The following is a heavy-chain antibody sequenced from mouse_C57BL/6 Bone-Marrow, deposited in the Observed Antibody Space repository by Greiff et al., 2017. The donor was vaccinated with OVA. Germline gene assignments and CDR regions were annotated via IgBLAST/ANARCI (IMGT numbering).Heavy chain of an antibody. CDR3: TRGYSNYYAMGC. J-gene: IGHJ4*01. V-gene: IGHV1-15*01. D-gene: IGHD2-5*01. Sequence: VQLQESGAELVRPGASVTLSCKASGYTFTDYEMHWVKQTPVHGLEWIGAIDPETGGTAYNQKFKGKATLTVDKSSSTAYMELRSLTSEDSAVYCCTRGYSNYYAMGCWGQGTSDTVSS. CDR1: GYTFTDYE. CDR2: IDPETGGT.